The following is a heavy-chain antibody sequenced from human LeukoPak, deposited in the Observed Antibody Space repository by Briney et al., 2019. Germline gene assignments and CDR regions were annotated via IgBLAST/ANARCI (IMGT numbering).Heavy chain of an antibody. V-gene: IGHV1-69*13. J-gene: IGHJ4*02. CDR1: GGTFSSYS. D-gene: IGHD5-24*01. CDR2: IIPIFDTA. CDR3: ARDPTATRHFDY. Sequence: SVKVSCKASGGTFSSYSISWVRQAPGQGLEWMGGIIPIFDTADYAQKFQGRVTITADESTSTAYMELSSLRSEDTAVYYCARDPTATRHFDYWGQGTLVTVSS.